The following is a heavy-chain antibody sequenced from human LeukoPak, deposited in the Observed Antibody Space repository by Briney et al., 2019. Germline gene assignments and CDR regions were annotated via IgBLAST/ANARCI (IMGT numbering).Heavy chain of an antibody. CDR1: GGSISSGGYS. J-gene: IGHJ6*03. V-gene: IGHV4-30-2*01. CDR3: ARSAGVGLDYYYMEV. D-gene: IGHD1-26*01. CDR2: IYHSGST. Sequence: ASETLSLTCAVSGGSISSGGYSWSWIRQPPGKGLEWIGYIYHSGSTYYNPSLKSRVTISVDRSKNQFSLKLSSVTAADTAVYYCARSAGVGLDYYYMEVWGKGTTVTVSS.